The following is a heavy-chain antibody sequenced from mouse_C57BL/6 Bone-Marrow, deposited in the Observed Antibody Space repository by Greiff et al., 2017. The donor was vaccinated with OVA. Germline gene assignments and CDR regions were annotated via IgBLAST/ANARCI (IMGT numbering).Heavy chain of an antibody. CDR2: ISDGGSYT. D-gene: IGHD1-1*01. CDR3: ARDLGFITTVVATPYFDY. CDR1: GFTFSSYA. J-gene: IGHJ2*01. V-gene: IGHV5-4*01. Sequence: EVKLVESGGGLVKPGGSLKLSCAASGFTFSSYAMSWVRQTPEKRLEWVATISDGGSYTYYPDNVKGRFTISRDNAKNNLYLQMSHLKSEDTAMYYCARDLGFITTVVATPYFDYWGQGTTLTVSS.